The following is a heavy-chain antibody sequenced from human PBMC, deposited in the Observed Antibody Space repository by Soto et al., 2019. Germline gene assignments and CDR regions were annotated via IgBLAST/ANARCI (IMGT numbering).Heavy chain of an antibody. CDR2: IYPGDSDT. CDR1: GYSFTSYW. CDR3: TRGWLAQYYFDY. J-gene: IGHJ4*02. D-gene: IGHD6-19*01. Sequence: GESLKISCQGSGYSFTSYWIAWVRQMPGKGLEWMGIIYPGDSDTRYSPSFQGQVTISADKSISTAYLHWGSLQASDTAMYYCTRGWLAQYYFDYWGQGTLVTVSS. V-gene: IGHV5-51*01.